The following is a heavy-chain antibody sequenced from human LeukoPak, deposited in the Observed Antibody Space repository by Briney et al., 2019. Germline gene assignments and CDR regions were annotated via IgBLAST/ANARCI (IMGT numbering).Heavy chain of an antibody. CDR3: VREANYYGSGSYFEGTFDY. J-gene: IGHJ4*02. Sequence: SETLSLTCNVSGVSISTHYWSWIRQSLGKGLGWIGYIYHNGITNYNPSLKSRVTISIDTSKNEFSLKLTSVIAADTAVYFCVREANYYGSGSYFEGTFDYRGQRSLVTASS. CDR2: IYHNGIT. V-gene: IGHV4-59*11. CDR1: GVSISTHY. D-gene: IGHD3-10*01.